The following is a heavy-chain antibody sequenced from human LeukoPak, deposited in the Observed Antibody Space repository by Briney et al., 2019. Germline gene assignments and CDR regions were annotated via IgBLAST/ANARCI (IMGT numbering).Heavy chain of an antibody. D-gene: IGHD3-22*01. CDR1: GFTFSSYA. Sequence: PGGSLRLSCAASGFTFSSYAMSWVRQAPGKGLELVSAISGSGGSTYYADSVKGRFTISRDNSKNTLYLQMNSLRAEDTAVYYCAKDSGYYYDSGGYYYGDYWGQGTLVTVSS. CDR2: ISGSGGST. J-gene: IGHJ4*02. CDR3: AKDSGYYYDSGGYYYGDY. V-gene: IGHV3-23*01.